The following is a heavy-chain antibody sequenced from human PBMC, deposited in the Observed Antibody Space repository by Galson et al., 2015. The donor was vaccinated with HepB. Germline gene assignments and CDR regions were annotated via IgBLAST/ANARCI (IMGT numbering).Heavy chain of an antibody. CDR2: IYPGDSDT. D-gene: IGHD6-6*01. V-gene: IGHV5-51*01. CDR1: GYSFTTYW. CDR3: ARVEYSRSPKPFWYFDY. Sequence: QSGAEVKRPGESLKISCQGSGYSFTTYWIGWVRQMPGKGLEWMGIIYPGDSDTSYSPSFHGQVIISVDKSIRTAYVPWSSLQASDSAKYYCARVEYSRSPKPFWYFDYWGQGTLVTVSS. J-gene: IGHJ4*02.